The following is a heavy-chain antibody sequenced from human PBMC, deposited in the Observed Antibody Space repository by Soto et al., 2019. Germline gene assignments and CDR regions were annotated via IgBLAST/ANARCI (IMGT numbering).Heavy chain of an antibody. V-gene: IGHV1-8*01. CDR2: MNPNSGNT. D-gene: IGHD3-3*02. J-gene: IGHJ6*02. Sequence: QVQLVQSGAEVKKPGASVKVSCKASGYTFTSYDINWVRQATGQGLEWMGWMNPNSGNTGYAQKFQGRVTMTRNTXISXAXKELSSLGSEDTAVYYCARGRRGIVLAHDYYYGMDVWGQGTTVTVSS. CDR3: ARGRRGIVLAHDYYYGMDV. CDR1: GYTFTSYD.